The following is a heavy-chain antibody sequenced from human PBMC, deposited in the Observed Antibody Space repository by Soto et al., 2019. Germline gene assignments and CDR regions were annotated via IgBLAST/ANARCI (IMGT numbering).Heavy chain of an antibody. Sequence: GGSLRLSCAASGFTFSSYSMNWVRQAPGKGLEWVSSISSSSSYIYYADSVKGRFTISRDNAKNSLYLQMNSLRAEDTAVYYCARRADPSWYFDYWGQGTLVTVSS. CDR2: ISSSSSYI. J-gene: IGHJ4*02. CDR1: GFTFSSYS. CDR3: ARRADPSWYFDY. V-gene: IGHV3-21*01. D-gene: IGHD6-6*01.